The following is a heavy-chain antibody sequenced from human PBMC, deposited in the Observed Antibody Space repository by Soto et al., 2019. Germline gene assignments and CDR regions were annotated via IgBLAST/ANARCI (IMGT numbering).Heavy chain of an antibody. J-gene: IGHJ5*02. CDR3: ARYPYCSSTSCYLRDNWFDP. CDR1: GFTFSSYS. D-gene: IGHD2-2*01. CDR2: ISSSSSYI. Sequence: EVQLVESGGGLVKPGGSLRLSCAASGFTFSSYSMNWVRQAPGKGLEWVSSISSSSSYIYYADSVKGRFTISRDNAKNSLYLQMNSLRAEDTAVYYCARYPYCSSTSCYLRDNWFDPWGQGTLVTVSS. V-gene: IGHV3-21*01.